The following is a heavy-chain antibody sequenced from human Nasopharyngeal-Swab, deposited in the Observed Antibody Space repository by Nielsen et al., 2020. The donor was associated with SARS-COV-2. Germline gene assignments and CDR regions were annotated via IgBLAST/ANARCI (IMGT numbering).Heavy chain of an antibody. V-gene: IGHV1-2*06. CDR1: GYTFTAFS. Sequence: ASVKVSCKASGYTFTAFSIHWVRQSPGQGLEWVGRIGTNSGGTLYAQRFRGRVTMTRDTSVATAYMELSDLRSDDTAVYYCARDSPASRSDYWGQGTLVTVSS. CDR3: ARDSPASRSDY. CDR2: IGTNSGGT. D-gene: IGHD2-2*01. J-gene: IGHJ4*02.